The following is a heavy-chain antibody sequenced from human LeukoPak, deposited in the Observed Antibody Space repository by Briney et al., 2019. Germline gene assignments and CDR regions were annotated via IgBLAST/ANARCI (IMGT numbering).Heavy chain of an antibody. D-gene: IGHD6-19*01. CDR3: AHSGGRGGFDI. Sequence: GGSLRLSCAASGFTFDDYAMHWVRQIPGKGLEWVSGISRNSGIICYADSVKGRFTISRDNAKNSLYLQINSLRTDDTAVYYCAHSGGRGGFDIWGQGTMVTVSS. CDR1: GFTFDDYA. V-gene: IGHV3-9*01. CDR2: ISRNSGII. J-gene: IGHJ3*02.